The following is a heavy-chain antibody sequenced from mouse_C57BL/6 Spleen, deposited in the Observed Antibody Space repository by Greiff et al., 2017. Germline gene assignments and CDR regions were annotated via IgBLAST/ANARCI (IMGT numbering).Heavy chain of an antibody. V-gene: IGHV1-81*01. D-gene: IGHD1-1*01. CDR3: ARRDYYGSSSYYYAMDY. CDR2: IYPRSGNT. J-gene: IGHJ4*01. CDR1: GYTFTSYG. Sequence: QVQLQQSGAELARPGASVKLSCKASGYTFTSYGISWVKQRTGQGLEWIGEIYPRSGNTYYNEKFKGKATLTADKSSSPAYMELRSLTSEDSAVYFCARRDYYGSSSYYYAMDYWGQGTTVTVSS.